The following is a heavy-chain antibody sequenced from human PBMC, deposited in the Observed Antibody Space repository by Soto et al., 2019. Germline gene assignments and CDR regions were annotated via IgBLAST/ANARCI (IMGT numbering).Heavy chain of an antibody. CDR1: GGSFSGYY. CDR2: INHSGST. D-gene: IGHD2-15*01. Sequence: SETLSLTCAVYGGSFSGYYWSWIRQPPGKGLEWIGEINHSGSTNYNPSLKSRVTISVDTSKNQFSLKLSSVTAAVTAVYYCARGGGTNGDYYYYGMDVWGQGTTVTVSS. CDR3: ARGGGTNGDYYYYGMDV. V-gene: IGHV4-34*01. J-gene: IGHJ6*02.